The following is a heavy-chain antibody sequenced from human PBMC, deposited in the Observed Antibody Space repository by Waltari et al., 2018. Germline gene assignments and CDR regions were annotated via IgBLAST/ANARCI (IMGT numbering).Heavy chain of an antibody. CDR3: ARDCSGSWYYWFDP. Sequence: QLRLQESGPGLVKPSETLSPRCTVSGACRSSSSYYWGWIRQPPGKGLEWIGSIYYTGSTYYNPSLKSRVTISVDTSKNQFSLKLSSVTAADTAVYYCARDCSGSWYYWFDPWGQGTLVTVSS. CDR2: IYYTGST. J-gene: IGHJ5*02. D-gene: IGHD6-13*01. CDR1: GACRSSSSYY. V-gene: IGHV4-39*07.